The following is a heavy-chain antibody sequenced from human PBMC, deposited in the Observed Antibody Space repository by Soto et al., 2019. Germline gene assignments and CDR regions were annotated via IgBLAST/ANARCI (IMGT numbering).Heavy chain of an antibody. Sequence: VQLLESGGGLVQPGGSLRLSCAASGFTFRDYAMNWVRLSPGKGLEWVSDISGNGDSARHADSVEGRFTISRDNSRNTLYLQMNSLRVDDTAVYYCGKERRGSGWSVCNFWGQGTLVTVSS. J-gene: IGHJ4*02. CDR1: GFTFRDYA. D-gene: IGHD6-19*01. CDR3: GKERRGSGWSVCNF. CDR2: ISGNGDSA. V-gene: IGHV3-23*01.